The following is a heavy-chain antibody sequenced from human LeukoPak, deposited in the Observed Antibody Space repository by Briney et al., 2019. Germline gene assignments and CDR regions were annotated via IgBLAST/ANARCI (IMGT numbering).Heavy chain of an antibody. J-gene: IGHJ3*02. V-gene: IGHV1-2*02. D-gene: IGHD3-16*01. CDR2: INPNSGGT. Sequence: GASVKVSCKASGYTFTGYYMHRVRQAPGQGLEWMGWINPNSGGTNYAQKFQGRVTMTRDTSISTAYMELSRLRSGDTAVYYCARPQSLRDAFDIWGQGTMVTVSS. CDR3: ARPQSLRDAFDI. CDR1: GYTFTGYY.